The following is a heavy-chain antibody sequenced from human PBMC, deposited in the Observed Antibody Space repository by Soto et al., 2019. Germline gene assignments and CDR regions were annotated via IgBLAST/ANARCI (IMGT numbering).Heavy chain of an antibody. J-gene: IGHJ4*02. CDR3: ARVDSSIYFLY. CDR2: IYHSGST. CDR1: GGSISSGGYS. D-gene: IGHD6-13*01. Sequence: PSETLSLTCAVSGGSISSGGYSWSWIRQPPGKGLEWIGYIYHSGSTYYNPSLKSRVTMSVDTSKNQFSLKLSSVTAADTAVYYCARVDSSIYFLYWGQGTLVTVSS. V-gene: IGHV4-30-2*01.